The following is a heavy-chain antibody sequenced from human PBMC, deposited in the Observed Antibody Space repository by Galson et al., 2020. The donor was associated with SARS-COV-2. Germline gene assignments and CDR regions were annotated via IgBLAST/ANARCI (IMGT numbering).Heavy chain of an antibody. J-gene: IGHJ6*02. CDR1: GYTFTRYW. CDR3: AGRDGVDGHGYYAMDF. Sequence: KVSCKGSGYTFTRYWICWVRQMPGKGLEWMGTIYPVDSDTRYTPSFRGQVSISADKSINTAYLQWSSLKASDTAMYYCAGRDGVDGHGYYAMDFWGQGTTVTVSS. V-gene: IGHV5-51*01. CDR2: IYPVDSDT.